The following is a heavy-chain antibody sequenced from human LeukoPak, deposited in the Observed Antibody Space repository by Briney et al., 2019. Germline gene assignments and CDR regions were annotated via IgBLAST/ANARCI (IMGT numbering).Heavy chain of an antibody. V-gene: IGHV3-74*01. CDR2: INSDGSST. D-gene: IGHD6-13*01. CDR1: GFTFSSYW. Sequence: GGSLRLSCAASGFTFSSYWMHWVRQAPGKGLVWVSRINSDGSSTSYADSVKGRFTISRDNSKNTLYLQMNSLRAGDTAVYYCAREGIAAALDYWGQGTLVTVSS. CDR3: AREGIAAALDY. J-gene: IGHJ4*02.